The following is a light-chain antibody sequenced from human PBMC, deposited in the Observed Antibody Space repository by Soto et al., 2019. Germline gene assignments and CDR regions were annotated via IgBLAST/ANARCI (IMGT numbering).Light chain of an antibody. CDR3: QQSYSTPWT. CDR1: QSISSY. Sequence: IQMTQSTDSLSASVGDRVTITCRASQSISSYLNWYQQKPGKAPKLLIYAASSLQSGVPSRFSGSGSGTDFTLTISSLQPEDFATYYCQQSYSTPWTFGQGTKVDIK. V-gene: IGKV1-39*01. CDR2: AAS. J-gene: IGKJ1*01.